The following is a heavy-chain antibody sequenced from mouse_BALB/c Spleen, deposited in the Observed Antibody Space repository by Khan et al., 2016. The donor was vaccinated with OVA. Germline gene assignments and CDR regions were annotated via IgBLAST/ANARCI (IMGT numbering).Heavy chain of an antibody. CDR3: ARFYYGSVNYYAVEY. V-gene: IGHV2-3*01. Sequence: QVQLKESGPGLVAPSQSLSITCTVSGFSLTSYGVSWVRQPPGKGLEWLGVIWGDGSTNYHLALISRLSIRQDTSKSQVFIKLNSLRTDDTASYYWARFYYGSVNYYAVEYWGQGTPVTISS. CDR1: GFSLTSYG. D-gene: IGHD1-1*01. J-gene: IGHJ4*01. CDR2: IWGDGST.